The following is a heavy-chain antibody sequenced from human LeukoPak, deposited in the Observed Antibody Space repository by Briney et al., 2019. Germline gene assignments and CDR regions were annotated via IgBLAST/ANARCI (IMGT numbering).Heavy chain of an antibody. Sequence: SETLSLTCAVYGGSFSGYYWSWIRQPPGKGLEWSGEINHSGSTNYNPSLKSRVTISVDTSKNQFSLKLTSVTAADTAVYYCARVDTMVRGVEGGWLDPWGQGTLVTVSS. CDR2: INHSGST. V-gene: IGHV4-34*01. CDR3: ARVDTMVRGVEGGWLDP. J-gene: IGHJ5*02. D-gene: IGHD3-10*01. CDR1: GGSFSGYY.